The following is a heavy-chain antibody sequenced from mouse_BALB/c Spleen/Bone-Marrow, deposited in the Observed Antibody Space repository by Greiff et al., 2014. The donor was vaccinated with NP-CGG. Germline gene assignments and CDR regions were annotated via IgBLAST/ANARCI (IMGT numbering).Heavy chain of an antibody. J-gene: IGHJ1*01. CDR1: GFTFSSFG. D-gene: IGHD1-1*01. V-gene: IGHV5-17*02. CDR2: ISSGSSST. CDR3: ARGYYYGSSHYWYFDV. Sequence: EVKVEESGGGLVQPGGSRKLSRVASGFTFSSFGMHWVRQAPEKGLEWVAYISSGSSSTYYADTLKGRFTISRDNPKNTLFLQMTSLRSEDTAMYYCARGYYYGSSHYWYFDVWGAGTTVTVPS.